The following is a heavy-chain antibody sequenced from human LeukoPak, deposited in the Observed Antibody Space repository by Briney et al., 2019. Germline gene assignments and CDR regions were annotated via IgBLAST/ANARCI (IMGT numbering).Heavy chain of an antibody. D-gene: IGHD3-22*01. CDR3: ARDRLLLGFYGSNEGYLDY. Sequence: GGSLRLSCAVSGFTVSSNYMSWVRQAPGKGLEWVSVIYSGGRTYYADSVKGRFTISRDNSKNTLYLQMNSLRVEDTAVYYCARDRLLLGFYGSNEGYLDYWGQGTLVIVSS. J-gene: IGHJ4*02. CDR2: IYSGGRT. V-gene: IGHV3-66*01. CDR1: GFTVSSNY.